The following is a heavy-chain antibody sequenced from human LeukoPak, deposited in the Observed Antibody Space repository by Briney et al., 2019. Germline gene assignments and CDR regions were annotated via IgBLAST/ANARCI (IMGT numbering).Heavy chain of an antibody. Sequence: VGSLRLSCAASGFTVSSNYMSWVRQAPGKGLEWVSVIYSGGSTYYADSVKGRFTISRDNSKNTLYLQMNSLRAEDTAVYYCARDPSYSENLDYWGQGTLVTVSS. J-gene: IGHJ4*02. CDR1: GFTVSSNY. CDR2: IYSGGST. V-gene: IGHV3-66*01. D-gene: IGHD1-26*01. CDR3: ARDPSYSENLDY.